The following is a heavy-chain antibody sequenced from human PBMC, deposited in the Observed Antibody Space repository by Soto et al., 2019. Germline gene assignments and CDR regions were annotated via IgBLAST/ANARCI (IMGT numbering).Heavy chain of an antibody. Sequence: NPSETLSLTCTVSGGSISSYYWSWIRQPPGKGLEWIGYIYYSGSTNYNPSLKSRVTISVDTSKNQFSLKLSSVTAADTAVYYCARDRPSSASGDYFVFDYWGQGTLVTVSS. CDR2: IYYSGST. D-gene: IGHD4-17*01. J-gene: IGHJ4*02. CDR3: ARDRPSSASGDYFVFDY. CDR1: GGSISSYY. V-gene: IGHV4-59*01.